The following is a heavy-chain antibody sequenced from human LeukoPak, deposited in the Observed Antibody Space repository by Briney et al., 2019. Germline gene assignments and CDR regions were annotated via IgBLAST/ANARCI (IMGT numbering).Heavy chain of an antibody. J-gene: IGHJ5*02. D-gene: IGHD3-3*01. CDR2: ITAYNGNR. Sequence: GSSVKVSCKASGGTFSSYAISWVRQAPGQGLEWMGWITAYNGNRLYAQRFQGRITLTTDTSTSTAYMELRSLRSDDTAVYYCARTYDFWSGYWFDPWGQGTLVTVSS. CDR1: GGTFSSYA. V-gene: IGHV1-18*01. CDR3: ARTYDFWSGYWFDP.